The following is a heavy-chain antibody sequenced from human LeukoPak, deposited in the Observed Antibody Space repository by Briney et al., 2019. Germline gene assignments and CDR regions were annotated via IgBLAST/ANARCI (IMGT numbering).Heavy chain of an antibody. V-gene: IGHV3-30-3*01. D-gene: IGHD3-22*01. Sequence: GGSLRLSCAASGFTFSNVWMSWVRQAPGKGLEWVAVISYDGSNKYYADSVKGRFTISRDNSKNTLYLQMSSLRAEDTAVYYCARDGTMIVVAFYFDYWGQGTLVTVSS. CDR1: GFTFSNVW. CDR3: ARDGTMIVVAFYFDY. J-gene: IGHJ4*02. CDR2: ISYDGSNK.